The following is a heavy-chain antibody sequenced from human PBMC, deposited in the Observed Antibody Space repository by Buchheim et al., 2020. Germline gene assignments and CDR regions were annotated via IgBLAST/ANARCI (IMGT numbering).Heavy chain of an antibody. V-gene: IGHV3-74*01. D-gene: IGHD3-3*01. J-gene: IGHJ6*02. CDR3: AREMITIFGVVIMYYYGMDV. Sequence: EVQLVESGGGLVQPGGSLRLSCAASGFTFSSYWMHWVRQAPGKGLVWVSRINSDGSSTSYADSVKGRFTISRDNAKNTLYLQMNSLRVEDTAVYYCAREMITIFGVVIMYYYGMDVWGQGTT. CDR1: GFTFSSYW. CDR2: INSDGSST.